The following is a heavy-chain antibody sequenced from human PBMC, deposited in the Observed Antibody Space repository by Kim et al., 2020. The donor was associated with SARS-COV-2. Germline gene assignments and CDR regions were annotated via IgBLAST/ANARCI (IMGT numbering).Heavy chain of an antibody. J-gene: IGHJ3*02. CDR2: IYYSVST. Sequence: SETLSLTCTVSGGSISSYYWSWIRQPPGNGLEWIGYIYYSVSTDYNASLKSRVTMSVDTSKNQFSLKLSSVTAADTGVYYCATESSGNGFDIWGRGTMVT. D-gene: IGHD6-19*01. V-gene: IGHV4-59*13. CDR3: ATESSGNGFDI. CDR1: GGSISSYY.